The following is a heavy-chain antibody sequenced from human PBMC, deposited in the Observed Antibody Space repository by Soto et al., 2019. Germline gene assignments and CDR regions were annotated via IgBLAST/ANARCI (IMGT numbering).Heavy chain of an antibody. V-gene: IGHV4-4*02. CDR2: IYHSGST. Sequence: SETLSLTCAVSGGSISSSNWWSWVRQPPGKGLEWIGEIYHSGSTNYNPSLKSRVTISVDKSKNQFSLKLSSVTAEDTAVYYCARDPGYYDSSGYFDYWGQGTLVTVSS. J-gene: IGHJ4*02. CDR1: GGSISSSNW. CDR3: ARDPGYYDSSGYFDY. D-gene: IGHD3-22*01.